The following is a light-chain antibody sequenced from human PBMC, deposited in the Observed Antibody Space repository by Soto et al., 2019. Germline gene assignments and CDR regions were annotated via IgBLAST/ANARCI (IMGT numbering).Light chain of an antibody. CDR1: SRDVGGYNY. J-gene: IGLJ3*02. CDR3: LSYAGSQTVV. Sequence: QSALTQPRSVSGSPGQSVTISCTGTSRDVGGYNYVSWYQQHPGKAPKLVIYDVSQRPSGVPDRFSGSKSGNTASLSISGLQAEDEADYYCLSYAGSQTVVFGGGTQLTVL. CDR2: DVS. V-gene: IGLV2-11*01.